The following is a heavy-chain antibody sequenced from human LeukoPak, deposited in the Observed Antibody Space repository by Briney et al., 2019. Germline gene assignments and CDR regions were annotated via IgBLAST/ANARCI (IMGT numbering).Heavy chain of an antibody. J-gene: IGHJ5*02. D-gene: IGHD3-9*01. CDR1: GFTFSSYA. Sequence: GGSLRLSCAASGFTFSSYAMSWVRQAPGKGLEWVSAISVSGGSTYYADSVKGRFTISRDNSKNTLYLQMNSLRAEDTAVYYCAKDPLYYDILTGNSPGWFDPWGQGTLVTVSS. CDR3: AKDPLYYDILTGNSPGWFDP. V-gene: IGHV3-23*01. CDR2: ISVSGGST.